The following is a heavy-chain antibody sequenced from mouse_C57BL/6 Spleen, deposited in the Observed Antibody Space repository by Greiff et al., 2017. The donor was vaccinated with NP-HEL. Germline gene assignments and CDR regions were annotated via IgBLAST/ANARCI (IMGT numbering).Heavy chain of an antibody. Sequence: EVKLQQSGPELVKPGASVKMSCKASGYTFTDYNMHWVKQSHGKSLEWIGYINPNNGGTSYNQKFKGKATLTVNKSSGTAYMELRSLTSEDSAVYYCARGLHGAMDYWGQGTSVTVSS. CDR1: GYTFTDYN. V-gene: IGHV1-22*01. CDR3: ARGLHGAMDY. J-gene: IGHJ4*01. CDR2: INPNNGGT. D-gene: IGHD2-2*01.